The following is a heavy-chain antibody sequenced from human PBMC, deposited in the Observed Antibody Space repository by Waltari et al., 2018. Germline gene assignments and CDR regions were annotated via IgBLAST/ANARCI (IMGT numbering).Heavy chain of an antibody. V-gene: IGHV4-39*01. CDR2: IYYSGST. CDR3: ASTVYYDSSGWTYYFDY. Sequence: QLQLQESGPGLVKPSETLSLTCTVSGGSLSSSSYYWGWLRQPPGKGLEWIGSIYYSGSTYYNPSLKSRVTISVDTSKNQFSLKLSSVTAADTAVYYCASTVYYDSSGWTYYFDYWGQGTLVTVSS. D-gene: IGHD3-22*01. J-gene: IGHJ4*02. CDR1: GGSLSSSSYY.